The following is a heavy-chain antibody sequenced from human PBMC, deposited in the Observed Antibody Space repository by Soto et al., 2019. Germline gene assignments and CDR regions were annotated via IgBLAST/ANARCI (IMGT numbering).Heavy chain of an antibody. D-gene: IGHD6-19*01. V-gene: IGHV3-30-3*01. CDR1: GFTFSSYA. CDR3: AREVYSSGWYRKGSGIDY. J-gene: IGHJ4*02. CDR2: ISYDGSNK. Sequence: TGGSLRLSCAASGFTFSSYAMHWVRQAPGKXLEWVAVISYDGSNKYYADSVKGRFTISRDNSKNTLYLQMNSLRAEDTAVYYCAREVYSSGWYRKGSGIDYWGQGTLVTVSS.